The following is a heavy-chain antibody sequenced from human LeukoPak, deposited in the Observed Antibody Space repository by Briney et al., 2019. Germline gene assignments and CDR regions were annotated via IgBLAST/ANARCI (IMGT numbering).Heavy chain of an antibody. D-gene: IGHD3-22*01. CDR1: GFTFSNAW. CDR2: IKSKTDGGTT. CDR3: TTDVPRTMMEARDY. J-gene: IGHJ4*02. V-gene: IGHV3-15*01. Sequence: PWGSLRLSCAASGFTFSNAWMSWVRQAPGKGLEWVGRIKSKTDGGTTDYAAPVKGRFTISRDDSKNTLYLQMNSLKTEDTAVYYCTTDVPRTMMEARDYWGQGTLVTVSS.